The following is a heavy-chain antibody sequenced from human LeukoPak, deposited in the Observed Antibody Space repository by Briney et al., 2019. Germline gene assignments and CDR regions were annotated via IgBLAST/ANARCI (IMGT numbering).Heavy chain of an antibody. CDR1: GFTFDEYA. CDR3: AKGFLQWLVKQPVDY. J-gene: IGHJ4*02. CDR2: ISGDGGST. V-gene: IGHV3-43*02. Sequence: GGSLRLSCAASGFTFDEYAMHWVRQAPGKGLEWVSLISGDGGSTYYADSVKGRFTISRDNSKTSLYLQMNSLRTEDTALYYCAKGFLQWLVKQPVDYWGQGTLVTVSS. D-gene: IGHD6-19*01.